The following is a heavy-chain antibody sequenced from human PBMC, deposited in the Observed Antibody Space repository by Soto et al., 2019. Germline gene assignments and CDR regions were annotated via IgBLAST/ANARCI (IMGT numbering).Heavy chain of an antibody. Sequence: ASVKVSCKASGYTFTGYYMHWVRQAPGQGLEWMGWINPNSGGTNYAQKFQGRVTMTRDTSISTAYMELSRLRSDDTAVYYCAREGDRGVISGSYYGMDVWGQGTTVTSP. CDR1: GYTFTGYY. D-gene: IGHD3-10*01. V-gene: IGHV1-2*02. CDR2: INPNSGGT. J-gene: IGHJ6*02. CDR3: AREGDRGVISGSYYGMDV.